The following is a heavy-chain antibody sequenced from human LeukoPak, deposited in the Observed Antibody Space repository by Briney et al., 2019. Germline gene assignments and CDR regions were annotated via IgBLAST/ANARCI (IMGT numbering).Heavy chain of an antibody. CDR2: ISHSGST. Sequence: SETLSLTCTVSGDSISNNIWWSWVRQPPGKGLEWIGEISHSGSTNYNPSLKSRVTISLDKSKNQVALRVDSLTAADTAVYYCAKNAWYCLDYWGQGTLVTVSS. CDR3: AKNAWYCLDY. J-gene: IGHJ4*02. D-gene: IGHD6-13*01. CDR1: GDSISNNIW. V-gene: IGHV4-4*02.